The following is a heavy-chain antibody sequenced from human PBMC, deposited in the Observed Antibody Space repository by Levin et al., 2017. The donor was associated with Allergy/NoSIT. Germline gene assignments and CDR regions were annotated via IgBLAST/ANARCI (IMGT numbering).Heavy chain of an antibody. CDR1: GFSLSTSGVG. V-gene: IGHV2-5*02. D-gene: IGHD5-12*01. J-gene: IGHJ4*02. CDR2: IYWDDDP. CDR3: AHRLMSGSARFDS. Sequence: TLVKPTQTLTLTCIFSGFSLSTSGVGVGWIREERGKEMEGIAFIYWDDDPRYSPSLRSRLTIAKDASRKQVVLTLTNMDPVDTATYYCAHRLMSGSARFDSWGQGTLVTVSS.